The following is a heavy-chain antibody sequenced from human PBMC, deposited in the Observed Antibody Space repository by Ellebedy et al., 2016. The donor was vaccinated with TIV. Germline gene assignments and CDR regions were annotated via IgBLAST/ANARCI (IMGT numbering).Heavy chain of an antibody. Sequence: GESLKISCKGSGYSFTSYWIGWVRQMPGKGLEWMGIIYPGDSDTRYSQSFQGQVTISADKSISTAYLKWSSLKASDTAMYYCARQSRYSGYDFYYFDYWGQGTLVTVSS. CDR3: ARQSRYSGYDFYYFDY. D-gene: IGHD5-12*01. V-gene: IGHV5-51*01. CDR1: GYSFTSYW. CDR2: IYPGDSDT. J-gene: IGHJ4*02.